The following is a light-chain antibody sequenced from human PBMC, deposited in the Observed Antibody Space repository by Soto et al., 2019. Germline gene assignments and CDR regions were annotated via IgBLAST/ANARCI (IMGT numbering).Light chain of an antibody. CDR3: SSYAGSNNLI. Sequence: QSVLTQPPSASGSPGQSVTISCTGTSSDVGGYDFVSWYQQYPGKAPKLLIYEVAKRPSGIPARFSASKSGNTASLTVSGLQDDDEADYYCSSYAGSNNLIFCGGTQLTVL. CDR1: SSDVGGYDF. V-gene: IGLV2-8*01. J-gene: IGLJ2*01. CDR2: EVA.